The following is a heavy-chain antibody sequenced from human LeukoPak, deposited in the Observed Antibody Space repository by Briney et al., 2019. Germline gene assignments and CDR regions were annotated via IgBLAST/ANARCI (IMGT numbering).Heavy chain of an antibody. CDR2: MYHSGGA. D-gene: IGHD3-22*01. Sequence: PSETLSLTCTVSGGSITDFYWSWLRHSPGKGLEWIGYMYHSGGALYNPSLKSRVTISVDTSKNQFSLKLSSVTAADTAVYYCARATYYYDSSGYQNHFDYWGQGTLVTVSS. CDR3: ARATYYYDSSGYQNHFDY. J-gene: IGHJ4*02. CDR1: GGSITDFY. V-gene: IGHV4-59*08.